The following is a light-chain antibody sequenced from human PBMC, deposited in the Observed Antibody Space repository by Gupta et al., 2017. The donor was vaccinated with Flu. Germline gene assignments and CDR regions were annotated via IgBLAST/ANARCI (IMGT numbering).Light chain of an antibody. CDR2: QNT. CDR3: GAWDGSLNAVL. J-gene: IGLJ3*02. Sequence: QPVLTQPPSVSAASGPKVTISCSGSTSNIGSNYVSWYQHRPGAAPKLLIYQNTRRPSGIPGRFFGSKSGTSATLGITGLQTGDEADYYCGAWDGSLNAVLFGGGTKLTVL. CDR1: TSNIGSNY. V-gene: IGLV1-51*02.